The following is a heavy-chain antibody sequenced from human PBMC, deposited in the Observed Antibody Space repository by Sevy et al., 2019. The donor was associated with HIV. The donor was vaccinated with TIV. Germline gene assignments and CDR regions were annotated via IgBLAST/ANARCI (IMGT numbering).Heavy chain of an antibody. CDR3: AGRYGDYVQDAFDI. Sequence: GGSLRLSCAASGFTFSSYSMNWVRQAPGKGLEWVSSISSSSSYIYYADSVKGRFTISRDNAKNSLYLQMNSLRAEDTAVYYCAGRYGDYVQDAFDIWGQGTMVTVS. J-gene: IGHJ3*02. CDR1: GFTFSSYS. CDR2: ISSSSSYI. D-gene: IGHD4-17*01. V-gene: IGHV3-21*01.